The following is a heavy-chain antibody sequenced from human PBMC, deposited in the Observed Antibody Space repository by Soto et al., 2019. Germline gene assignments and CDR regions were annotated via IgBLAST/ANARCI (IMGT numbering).Heavy chain of an antibody. CDR1: GFTFSSYA. J-gene: IGHJ2*01. Sequence: EVQLLESGGGLVQPGGSLRLSCAASGFTFSSYAMSWVRQAPGKGLEWVSAISGSGGSTYYADSVKGRFTISRDNSKNTLYLQMDSLRAEDTAVYYCAKDGGGYDYDSPPVPDWYFDLWGRGTLVTVSS. CDR2: ISGSGGST. D-gene: IGHD5-12*01. V-gene: IGHV3-23*01. CDR3: AKDGGGYDYDSPPVPDWYFDL.